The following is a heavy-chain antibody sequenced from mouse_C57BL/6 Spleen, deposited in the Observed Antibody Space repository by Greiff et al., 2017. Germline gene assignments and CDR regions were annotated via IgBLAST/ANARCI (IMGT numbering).Heavy chain of an antibody. D-gene: IGHD1-1*01. CDR2: IDPSDSYT. CDR3: AKNPYDYGRSLYYFDY. J-gene: IGHJ2*01. V-gene: IGHV1-69*01. CDR1: GYTFTSYW. Sequence: VQLQQPGAELVMPGASVKLSCKASGYTFTSYWMHWVKQRPGQGLEWIGEIDPSDSYTNYNQKFKGKATLTVDKSSSTAYMQLSSLTSEDSAVYYCAKNPYDYGRSLYYFDYWGQGTTLTVSS.